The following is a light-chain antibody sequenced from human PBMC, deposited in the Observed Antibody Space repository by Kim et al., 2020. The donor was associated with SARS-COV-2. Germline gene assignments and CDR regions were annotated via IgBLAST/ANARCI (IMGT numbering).Light chain of an antibody. V-gene: IGLV2-14*03. CDR1: SSDVGGYNY. CDR2: DVS. Sequence: GQSITISCTGTSSDVGGYNYVSWYQQHPGKAPNLMIYDVSNRPSGVSNRFSCSKSGNTASLTISGLQADDEADYYCNSYTSSSTRVFGTGTKVTVL. J-gene: IGLJ1*01. CDR3: NSYTSSSTRV.